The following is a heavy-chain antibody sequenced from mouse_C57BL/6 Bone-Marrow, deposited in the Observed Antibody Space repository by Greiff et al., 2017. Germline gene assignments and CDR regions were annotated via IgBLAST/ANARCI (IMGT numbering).Heavy chain of an antibody. CDR1: GFTFNTYA. D-gene: IGHD1-1*01. CDR2: IRSKSSNYAT. J-gene: IGHJ2*01. CDR3: VREIYYYGSSYVTYFDY. Sequence: EVKLMESGGGLVQPKGSLKLSCAASGFTFNTYAMHWVRQAPGKGLEWVARIRSKSSNYATSYADSVKDSITNSSDDSQSMLYMQMNNLKTEDTAMYYCVREIYYYGSSYVTYFDYWGQGTTLTVSS. V-gene: IGHV10-3*01.